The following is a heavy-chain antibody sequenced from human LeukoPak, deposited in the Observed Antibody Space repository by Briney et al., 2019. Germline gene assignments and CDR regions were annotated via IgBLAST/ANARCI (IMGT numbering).Heavy chain of an antibody. J-gene: IGHJ6*02. Sequence: PSETLSLTCTVSGGSISSGGYYWSWIRQHPGKGLEWIGYIYYSGSTYYSPSLKSRVTISVDTSKNQFSLKLSSVTAADTAVYYCARVTYFSLYHYGMDVWGQGTTVTVSS. CDR1: GGSISSGGYY. D-gene: IGHD2/OR15-2a*01. CDR3: ARVTYFSLYHYGMDV. V-gene: IGHV4-31*03. CDR2: IYYSGST.